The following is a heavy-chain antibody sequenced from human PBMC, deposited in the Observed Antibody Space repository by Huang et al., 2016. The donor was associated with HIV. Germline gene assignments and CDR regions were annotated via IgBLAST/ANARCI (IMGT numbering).Heavy chain of an antibody. J-gene: IGHJ4*02. D-gene: IGHD1-26*01. V-gene: IGHV1-2*02. CDR2: GNPDSGDT. CDR3: VGGSKWERLW. CDR1: GDTFTSYY. Sequence: QVQLAQSGAVVKKPEASVKVSCKASGDTFTSYYVPWVRQAPGQGLGWMGWGNPDSGDTNYAQKFRVRVAMTRDTAIRTVNMEMTTLKSSDTAVYYCVGGSKWERLWWGPGTLVTVSS.